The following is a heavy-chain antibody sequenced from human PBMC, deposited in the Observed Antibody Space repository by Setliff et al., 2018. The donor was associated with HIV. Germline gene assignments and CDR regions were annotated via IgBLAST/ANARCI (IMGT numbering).Heavy chain of an antibody. D-gene: IGHD6-6*01. CDR1: GYAFTDYS. CDR3: ARGPRTSESIDF. CDR2: INPNSGGT. J-gene: IGHJ4*02. Sequence: GASVKVSCKTSGYAFTDYSIHWVRQAPGQGLEWMGRINPNSGGTNYAQKFQGRVTMTRDTSISTAYMELSRLRSDDTAVYYCARGPRTSESIDFWGRGTLVTVSS. V-gene: IGHV1-2*06.